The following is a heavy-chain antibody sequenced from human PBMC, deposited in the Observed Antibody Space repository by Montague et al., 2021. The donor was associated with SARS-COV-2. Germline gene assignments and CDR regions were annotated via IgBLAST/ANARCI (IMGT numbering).Heavy chain of an antibody. Sequence: YLRLSCAASGFTFSSYNMNWVRQAPGKGLEWVSSISSSSTIYYAAAVKGRFTISRDNAKNSLNLQMNSRRDEEKAVDYCGRDQFRGDDYYYYGMDVWGHGTPVTVSS. CDR3: GRDQFRGDDYYYYGMDV. V-gene: IGHV3-48*02. D-gene: IGHD3-16*01. J-gene: IGHJ6*02. CDR1: GFTFSSYN. CDR2: ISSSSTI.